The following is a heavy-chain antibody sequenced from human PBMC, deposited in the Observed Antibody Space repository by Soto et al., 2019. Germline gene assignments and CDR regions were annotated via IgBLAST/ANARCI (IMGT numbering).Heavy chain of an antibody. CDR3: AKESDCSSTSCPQGIDY. CDR1: GFTFSSYG. J-gene: IGHJ4*02. D-gene: IGHD2-2*01. V-gene: IGHV3-30*18. Sequence: GVLRLSCAASGFTFSSYGMHWVRQAPVKGLEWVAVISYDGSNKYYVDSVKGRFTISRDNSKNTLYLQMNSLRAEDTAVYYCAKESDCSSTSCPQGIDYWGQGTLVTAPQ. CDR2: ISYDGSNK.